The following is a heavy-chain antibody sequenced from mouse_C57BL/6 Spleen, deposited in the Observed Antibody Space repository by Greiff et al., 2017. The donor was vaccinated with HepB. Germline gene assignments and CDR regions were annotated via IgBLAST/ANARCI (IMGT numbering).Heavy chain of an antibody. CDR2: ISGGGGNT. CDR1: GFTFSSYT. CDR3: ARLYSNLGWFAY. Sequence: EVQRVESGGGLVKPGGSLKLSCAASGFTFSSYTMSWVRQTPEKRLEWVATISGGGGNTYYPDSVKGRFTISRDNAKNTLYLQMSSLRSEDTALYYCARLYSNLGWFAYWGQGTLVTVSA. V-gene: IGHV5-9*01. J-gene: IGHJ3*01. D-gene: IGHD2-5*01.